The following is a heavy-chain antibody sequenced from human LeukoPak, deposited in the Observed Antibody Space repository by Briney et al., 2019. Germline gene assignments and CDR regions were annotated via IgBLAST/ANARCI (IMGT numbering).Heavy chain of an antibody. CDR1: GFTFTTYA. Sequence: PGGSLRLSCAASGFTFTTYAMSWVRQAPGKGLEWVSTVSAGGGSTYCADSVRGRFTISRDNSKNTLYLQMNSLRAEDTAVYYCAKVNIVLVPTARRWFDPWGQGTPVTVSS. CDR3: AKVNIVLVPTARRWFDP. CDR2: VSAGGGST. D-gene: IGHD2-2*01. V-gene: IGHV3-23*01. J-gene: IGHJ5*02.